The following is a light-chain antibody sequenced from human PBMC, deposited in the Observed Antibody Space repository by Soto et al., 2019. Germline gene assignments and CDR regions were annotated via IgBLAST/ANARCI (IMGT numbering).Light chain of an antibody. J-gene: IGLJ3*02. V-gene: IGLV4-69*01. Sequence: QLVLTQSPSASASLGASVKLTCTLSSGHSSYAIAWHQQRPEKGPRYLMKLNSDGSHSKGDGIPDRFSGSSSGAERYLTISGLQSEDEADYYCQTWGTGIWVFGGGTKLTVL. CDR3: QTWGTGIWV. CDR2: LNSDGSH. CDR1: SGHSSYA.